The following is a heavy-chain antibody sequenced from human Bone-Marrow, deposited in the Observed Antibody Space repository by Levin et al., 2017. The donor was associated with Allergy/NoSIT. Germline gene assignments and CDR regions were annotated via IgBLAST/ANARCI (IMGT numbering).Heavy chain of an antibody. CDR2: IRSKAYGGTT. J-gene: IGHJ5*02. Sequence: GGSLRLSCTASGFTFGDYAMSWVRQAPGKGLEWVGFIRSKAYGGTTEYAASVKGRFTISRDDSKSIAYLQMNSLKTEDTAVYYCTRDRHLHSSSSSDLNWFDPWGQGTLVTVSS. CDR3: TRDRHLHSSSSSDLNWFDP. V-gene: IGHV3-49*04. CDR1: GFTFGDYA. D-gene: IGHD6-6*01.